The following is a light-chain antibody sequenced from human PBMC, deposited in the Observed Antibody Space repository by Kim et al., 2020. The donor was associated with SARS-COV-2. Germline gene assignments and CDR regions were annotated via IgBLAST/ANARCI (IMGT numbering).Light chain of an antibody. CDR3: QAWDSSTSVV. Sequence: VPQGQTASITGSGDKLGDKYACWYQQKPGQSPVLVIYQDSKRPSGIPERFSGSNSGNTATLAISGTQAMDEADYYCQAWDSSTSVVFGGGTQLTV. CDR1: KLGDKY. J-gene: IGLJ2*01. CDR2: QDS. V-gene: IGLV3-1*01.